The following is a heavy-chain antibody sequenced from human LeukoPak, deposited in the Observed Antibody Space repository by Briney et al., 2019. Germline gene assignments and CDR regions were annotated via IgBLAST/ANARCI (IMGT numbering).Heavy chain of an antibody. D-gene: IGHD6-6*01. CDR1: GFTFSSYA. Sequence: AGGSLRLSCAASGFTFSSYAMSWVRQAPGKGLEWVSAISGSGGSTYYADSVKGRFTISRDKSKTTLYLQMNSLRAEDTAVYYCAKARAARPNYYFDYWGQGTLVTVSS. J-gene: IGHJ4*02. CDR2: ISGSGGST. CDR3: AKARAARPNYYFDY. V-gene: IGHV3-23*01.